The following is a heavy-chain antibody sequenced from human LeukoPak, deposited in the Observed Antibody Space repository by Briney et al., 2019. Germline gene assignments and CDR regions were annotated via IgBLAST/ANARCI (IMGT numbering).Heavy chain of an antibody. Sequence: PGGSLRLSCAASGFTFSSYGMHWVRQAPGKGLDGVAVILLGGRKEFYTDPVKGRFTISRDHSKTTLYLQMNSLRAEDTAVYYCVRDDDRPDTGLDYRGQGTLVTVSS. J-gene: IGHJ4*02. CDR3: VRDDDRPDTGLDY. CDR1: GFTFSSYG. V-gene: IGHV3-33*01. CDR2: ILLGGRKE. D-gene: IGHD3-22*01.